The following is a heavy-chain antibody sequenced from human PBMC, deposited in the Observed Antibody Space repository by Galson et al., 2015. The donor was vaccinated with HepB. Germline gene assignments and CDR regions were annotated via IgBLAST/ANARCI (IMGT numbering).Heavy chain of an antibody. Sequence: SLRLSCAPSGFIFSSYGMHWVRQAPGKGLEWVAVISYDGSNKYYADSVKGRFTISRDNSKNSLYLQMNSLRAEDTAVYYCARLNDAKDWYFDLWGRGTLVTVSS. V-gene: IGHV3-30*03. J-gene: IGHJ2*01. CDR3: ARLNDAKDWYFDL. CDR1: GFIFSSYG. CDR2: ISYDGSNK.